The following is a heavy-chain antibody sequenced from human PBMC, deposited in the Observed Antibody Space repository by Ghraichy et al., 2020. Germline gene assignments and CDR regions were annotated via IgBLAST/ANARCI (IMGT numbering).Heavy chain of an antibody. CDR1: GFTFSSYA. V-gene: IGHV3-23*01. D-gene: IGHD1-26*01. J-gene: IGHJ6*03. CDR2: ISGSGGST. CDR3: AKDGQLGDRYYYYYYMDV. Sequence: GGSLRLSCAASGFTFSSYAMSWVRQAPGKGLEWVLAISGSGGSTYYADSVKGRFTISRDNSKNTLYLQMNSLRAEDTAVYYCAKDGQLGDRYYYYYYMDVWGKGTSVTVSS.